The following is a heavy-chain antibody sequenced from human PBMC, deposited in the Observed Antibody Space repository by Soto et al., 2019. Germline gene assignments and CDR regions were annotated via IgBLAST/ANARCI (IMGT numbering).Heavy chain of an antibody. CDR3: AMWVLALMDV. CDR2: INAGNGNT. V-gene: IGHV1-3*01. D-gene: IGHD2-2*03. J-gene: IGHJ6*01. CDR1: GYTLTSYA. Sequence: QVQVVQSGAEVKKPGASVKVSCTASGYTLTSYAMHWVRQAPGQRLEWMGWINAGNGNTKYSQKFQGRVTIIRDTSASTAFMELTSLRSEDTAVYYCAMWVLALMDVWGQGTTVTVSS.